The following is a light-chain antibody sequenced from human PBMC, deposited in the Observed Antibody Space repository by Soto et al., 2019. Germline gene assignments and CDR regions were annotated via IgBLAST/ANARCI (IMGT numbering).Light chain of an antibody. Sequence: DIQMTQSPSSPSASVGDRVTITCRASRIIDTYVDWYQQKPGKAPDLLIYLASTLQVGVPSRFSGSGSGTDFTLTISGLQPEDFATYYCKHSYNTPITFGQGTRLDIK. CDR2: LAS. V-gene: IGKV1-39*01. J-gene: IGKJ5*01. CDR1: RIIDTY. CDR3: KHSYNTPIT.